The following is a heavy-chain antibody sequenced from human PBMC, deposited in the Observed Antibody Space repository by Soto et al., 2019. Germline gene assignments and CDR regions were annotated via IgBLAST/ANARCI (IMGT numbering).Heavy chain of an antibody. J-gene: IGHJ4*02. CDR3: AKVPMHWFSPTVYYFDY. V-gene: IGHV3-23*01. CDR2: ISGSGGST. CDR1: GFTFSSYA. Sequence: GGSLRLSCAASGFTFSSYAMSWVRQAPGKRLEWVSAISGSGGSTYYADSVKGRFTISRDNSKNTLYLQMNSLRAEDTAVYYCAKVPMHWFSPTVYYFDYWGQGTLVTVSS. D-gene: IGHD3-9*01.